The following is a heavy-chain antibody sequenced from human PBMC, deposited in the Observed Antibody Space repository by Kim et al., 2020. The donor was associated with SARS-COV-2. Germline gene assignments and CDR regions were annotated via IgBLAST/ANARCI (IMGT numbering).Heavy chain of an antibody. CDR1: GGSVSSVSDY. J-gene: IGHJ3*02. CDR2: IHYSGNT. CDR3: VRATGSNAFDI. Sequence: SETLSLTCTVSGGSVSSVSDYWSWIRQPPGMGLEWIGYIHYSGNTNSNSSRKSRVTMSVDTSRNHFSLRLTSVTAADTAMYYCVRATGSNAFDIWGQGTMVTVSS. D-gene: IGHD1-7*01. V-gene: IGHV4-61*03.